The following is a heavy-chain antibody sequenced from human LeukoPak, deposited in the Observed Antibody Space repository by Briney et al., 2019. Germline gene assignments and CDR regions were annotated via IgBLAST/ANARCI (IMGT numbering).Heavy chain of an antibody. CDR2: IHYSGCT. CDR1: SGSISGYY. CDR3: ARGRVSSSTWYSTYYYFFYMDF. D-gene: IGHD4-11*01. J-gene: IGHJ6*03. V-gene: IGHV4-59*01. Sequence: SETLSLTCTVSSGSISGYYWSWIRQPPGKGLEWIGYIHYSGCTNYNPSLKSRVTISVDTSKTQFSLKLNSVTAADTAVYFCARGRVSSSTWYSTYYYFFYMDFWGKGTTVTVSS.